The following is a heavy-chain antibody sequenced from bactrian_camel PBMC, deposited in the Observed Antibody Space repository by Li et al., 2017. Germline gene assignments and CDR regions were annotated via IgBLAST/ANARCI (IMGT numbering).Heavy chain of an antibody. Sequence: HVQLVESGGGSVQTGGTLTLSCTTGGYGYSKMCTLGWHRETPGKERDLVSSIIPPGKTFYADSVKGRFTISLDNAKNMMNLRTTNLKPEDTATYYCAVECPSDYVGGSDVSIWSQGTQVTVS. CDR1: GYGYSKMCT. D-gene: IGHD4*01. V-gene: IGHV3S53*01. CDR2: IIPPGKT. J-gene: IGHJ4*01.